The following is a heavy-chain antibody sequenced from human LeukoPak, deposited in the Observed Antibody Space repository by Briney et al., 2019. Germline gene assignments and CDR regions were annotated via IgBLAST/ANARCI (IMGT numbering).Heavy chain of an antibody. V-gene: IGHV3-30-3*01. Sequence: GGSLRLFCAASGFTFSSYAMHWVRQAPGKGLQWVAVISYDGSQKYYADSVKRRFTISRDNSKNTLYLQMNSLRAEDTAVYYCASLLIPDIDYWGQGTLVTVSS. D-gene: IGHD3-16*01. CDR1: GFTFSSYA. CDR2: ISYDGSQK. J-gene: IGHJ4*02. CDR3: ASLLIPDIDY.